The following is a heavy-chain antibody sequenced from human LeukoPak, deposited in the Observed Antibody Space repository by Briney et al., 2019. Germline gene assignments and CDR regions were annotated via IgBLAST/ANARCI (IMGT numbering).Heavy chain of an antibody. CDR1: GGSFSGHY. Sequence: SETLSLTCAVYGGSFSGHYWSWIRQPPGKGLEWIGEMNHSGSTNYNPSLKSRVTISVDTSKNQFSLKLSSVTAADTAVYYCAREGNYFDYWGQGTLVTVSS. CDR3: AREGNYFDY. CDR2: MNHSGST. D-gene: IGHD6-13*01. V-gene: IGHV4-34*01. J-gene: IGHJ4*02.